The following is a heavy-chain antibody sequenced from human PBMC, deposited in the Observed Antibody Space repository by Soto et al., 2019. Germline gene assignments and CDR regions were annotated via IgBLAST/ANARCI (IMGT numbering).Heavy chain of an antibody. CDR1: GFTFSSYS. CDR3: ARVQYSSSLHYYYGMDV. J-gene: IGHJ6*02. V-gene: IGHV3-48*02. CDR2: ISSSSSTI. D-gene: IGHD6-6*01. Sequence: GGSLRLSCAASGFTFSSYSMNWVRQAPGKGLEWVSYISSSSSTIYYADSVKGRFTISRDNAKNSLYLQMNSLRDEDTAVYYCARVQYSSSLHYYYGMDVWGQGTTVTVSS.